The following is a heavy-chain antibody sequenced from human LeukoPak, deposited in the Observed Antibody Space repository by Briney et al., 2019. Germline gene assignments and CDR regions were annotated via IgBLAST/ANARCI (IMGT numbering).Heavy chain of an antibody. CDR3: ARLVAGRDQTYYFGY. V-gene: IGHV1-69*13. CDR1: GGTFSSYA. Sequence: SVKVSCKASGGTFSSYAISWVRQAPGQGLEWMGGIIPIFGTANYAQKFQGRVTITADESTSTAYMELSSLRSEDTAVYYCARLVAGRDQTYYFGYWGQGTLVTVSS. J-gene: IGHJ4*02. CDR2: IIPIFGTA. D-gene: IGHD6-19*01.